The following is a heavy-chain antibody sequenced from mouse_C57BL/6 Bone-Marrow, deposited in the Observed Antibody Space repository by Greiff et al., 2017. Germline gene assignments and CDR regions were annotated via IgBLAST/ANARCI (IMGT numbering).Heavy chain of an antibody. V-gene: IGHV1-55*01. Sequence: QVQLKQPGAELVKPGASVKMSCKASGYTFTSYWITWVKQRPGQGLEWIGDIYPGSGSTNYNEKFKSKATLTVDTTASTAYMQLSSLTSEDSTVYNCAKPSYSNYWYFDVWGTGTTVTVSS. CDR3: AKPSYSNYWYFDV. D-gene: IGHD2-5*01. CDR1: GYTFTSYW. J-gene: IGHJ1*03. CDR2: IYPGSGST.